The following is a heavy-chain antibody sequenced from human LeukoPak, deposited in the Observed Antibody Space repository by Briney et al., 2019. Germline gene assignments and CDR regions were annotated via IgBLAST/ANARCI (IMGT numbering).Heavy chain of an antibody. CDR2: INHSGST. CDR1: GGSISSSSYY. J-gene: IGHJ6*02. V-gene: IGHV4-39*07. D-gene: IGHD3-9*01. CDR3: ASSVLRYFDWLPASYGMDV. Sequence: SETLSLTCTVSGGSISSSSYYWSWIRQPPGKGLEWIGEINHSGSTNYNPSLKSRVTISVDTSENQFSLKLSSVTAADTAVYYCASSVLRYFDWLPASYGMDVWGQGTTVTVSS.